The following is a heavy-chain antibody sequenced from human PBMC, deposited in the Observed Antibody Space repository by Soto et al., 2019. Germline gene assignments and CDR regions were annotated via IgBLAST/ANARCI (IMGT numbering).Heavy chain of an antibody. J-gene: IGHJ6*02. D-gene: IGHD5-12*01. CDR2: LNPQNGDT. Sequence: SVKVSCKPSGYSFAVYRLHWVRQAPRQGLDLMGWLNPQNGDTSYAQKFRDRLTMTSDTSITTDYLDLRRLRSADTATYYCVSDMVAPMDAYYYYGVDVWGQGTRVSVSS. V-gene: IGHV1-2*02. CDR3: VSDMVAPMDAYYYYGVDV. CDR1: GYSFAVYR.